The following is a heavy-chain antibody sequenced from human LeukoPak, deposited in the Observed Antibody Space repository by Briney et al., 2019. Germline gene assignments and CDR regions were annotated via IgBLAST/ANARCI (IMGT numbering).Heavy chain of an antibody. CDR1: GYSFTSYW. J-gene: IGHJ3*02. CDR2: IYPGDSDT. Sequence: GESLKISCKGSGYSFTSYWIGWVRHMPGKGLEWMGIIYPGDSDTRYSPSFQGQVTISADKSISTAYLQWSSLKASDTAMYYCARQKWRTTVTGGAFDIWGQGTMVTVSS. V-gene: IGHV5-51*01. CDR3: ARQKWRTTVTGGAFDI. D-gene: IGHD4-17*01.